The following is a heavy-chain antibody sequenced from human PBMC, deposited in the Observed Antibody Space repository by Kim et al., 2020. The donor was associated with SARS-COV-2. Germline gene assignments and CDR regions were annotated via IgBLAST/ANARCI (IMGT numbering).Heavy chain of an antibody. CDR2: IYYSGST. J-gene: IGHJ4*02. V-gene: IGHV4-39*01. Sequence: PAGKGLEWIGSIYYSGSTYYNPSLKSRVTISVDTSKNQFSLKPSSVTAADTAVYYCATIGSNSEHDYWGQGTLVTVSS. D-gene: IGHD3-10*01. CDR3: ATIGSNSEHDY.